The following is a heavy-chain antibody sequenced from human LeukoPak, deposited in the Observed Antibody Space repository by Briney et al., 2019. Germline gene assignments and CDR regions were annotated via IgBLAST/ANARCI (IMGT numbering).Heavy chain of an antibody. V-gene: IGHV4-31*03. Sequence: SQTLSLTCTVSGGSISSGGYYWSWIRQHPGKGLEWIGYNYYSGSTYYNPSLKSRVTISVDTSKNQFSLKLSSVTAADTAVYYCARTIAARLYYYYYYMDVWGKGTTVTVSS. CDR3: ARTIAARLYYYYYYMDV. J-gene: IGHJ6*03. CDR1: GGSISSGGYY. CDR2: NYYSGST. D-gene: IGHD6-6*01.